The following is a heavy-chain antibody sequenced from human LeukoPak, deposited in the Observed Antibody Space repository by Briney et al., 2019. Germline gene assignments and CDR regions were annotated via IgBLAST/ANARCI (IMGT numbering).Heavy chain of an antibody. CDR3: SRDGLDTVTNRGDFYHGLDV. V-gene: IGHV3-21*01. Sequence: PGGSLRLSCAASGFTFTSHSMILVRQAPGKGLEWVSSITGSGTYIHYADSVKGRFTISRDNAKESLYLQMKSLRAEDTAVYYCSRDGLDTVTNRGDFYHGLDVWGQGTTVTVAS. CDR2: ITGSGTYI. J-gene: IGHJ6*02. CDR1: GFTFTSHS. D-gene: IGHD3-3*01.